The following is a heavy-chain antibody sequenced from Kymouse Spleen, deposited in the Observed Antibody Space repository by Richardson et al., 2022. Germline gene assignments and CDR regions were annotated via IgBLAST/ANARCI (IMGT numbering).Heavy chain of an antibody. V-gene: IGHV4-34*01. CDR1: GGSFSGYY. J-gene: IGHJ3*02. D-gene: IGHD1-26*01. CDR3: ARDGYSGSYWAFDI. CDR2: INHSGST. Sequence: QVQLQQWGAGLLKPSETLSLTCAVYGGSFSGYYWSWIRQPPGKGLEWIGEINHSGSTNYNPSLKSRVTISVDTSKNQFSLKLSSVTAADTAVYYCARDGYSGSYWAFDIWGQGTMVTVSS.